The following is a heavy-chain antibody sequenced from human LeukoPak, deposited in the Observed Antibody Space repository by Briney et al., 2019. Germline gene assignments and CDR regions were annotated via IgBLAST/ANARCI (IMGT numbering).Heavy chain of an antibody. V-gene: IGHV4-34*01. Sequence: SETLSLTCAVYGGSFSGHYWSWIRQPPGKGLEWIGEINHSGSTNYNPSLKSRVTISVDTSKNQFSLKLSSVTAADTAVYYCARDERHVDTAMVTETANWFDPWGQGTLVTVSS. J-gene: IGHJ5*02. CDR2: INHSGST. CDR3: ARDERHVDTAMVTETANWFDP. D-gene: IGHD5-18*01. CDR1: GGSFSGHY.